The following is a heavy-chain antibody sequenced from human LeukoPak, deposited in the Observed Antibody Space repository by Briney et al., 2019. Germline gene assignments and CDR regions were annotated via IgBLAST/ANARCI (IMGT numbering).Heavy chain of an antibody. CDR2: IRSKANSYAT. V-gene: IGHV3-73*01. J-gene: IGHJ4*02. D-gene: IGHD6-19*01. CDR1: GFTFSGSA. Sequence: GGSLRLSXAASGFTFSGSAMHWVRQASGKGLEWVGRIRSKANSYATAYAASVKGRFTISRDDSKNTAYLQMNSLKTEDTAVYYCTTAVAGPITDYWGQGTLVTVSS. CDR3: TTAVAGPITDY.